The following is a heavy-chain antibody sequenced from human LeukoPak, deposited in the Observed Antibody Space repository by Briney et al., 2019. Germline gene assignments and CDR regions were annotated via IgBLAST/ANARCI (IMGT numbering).Heavy chain of an antibody. J-gene: IGHJ4*02. CDR1: GYSFSNYW. CDR2: IYPGDYET. D-gene: IGHD2-21*02. V-gene: IGHV5-51*01. CDR3: AIPPGYCGNDCSFDH. Sequence: GESLKISCEGSGYSFSNYWIGWVRQMPGKGLEWMGIIYPGDYETRYSPSFQGLVTISVDKSISTAYLQWSSLKASDTAMYYCAIPPGYCGNDCSFDHWGQGTLVTISS.